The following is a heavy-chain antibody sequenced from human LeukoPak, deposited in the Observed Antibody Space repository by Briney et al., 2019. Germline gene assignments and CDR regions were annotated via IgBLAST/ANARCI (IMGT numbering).Heavy chain of an antibody. CDR2: INPNSGDT. V-gene: IGHV1-2*02. J-gene: IGHJ4*02. CDR3: SRAADVVLVPPSDD. Sequence: GASVKVSCKASGYTFIGYFMHWVRQAPGQGLEWMGWINPNSGDTNYAQQFKGRATMTRDTSISAAYMELSSLRFDDTAVYYCSRAADVVLVPPSDDWGQGTLVTVSS. D-gene: IGHD2-8*02. CDR1: GYTFIGYF.